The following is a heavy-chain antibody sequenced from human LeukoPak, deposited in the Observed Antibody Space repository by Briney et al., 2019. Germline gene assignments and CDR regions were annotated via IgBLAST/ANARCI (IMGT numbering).Heavy chain of an antibody. J-gene: IGHJ5*02. V-gene: IGHV1-69*13. D-gene: IGHD3-3*01. Sequence: GASVKVSCRASGGTFSSYAISWVRQAPGQGLEWMGGIIPIFGTANYAQKFQGRVTITADESTSTAYMELSSLRSEDTAVYYCARELTIFGVVGTWFDPWGQGTLVTVSS. CDR1: GGTFSSYA. CDR3: ARELTIFGVVGTWFDP. CDR2: IIPIFGTA.